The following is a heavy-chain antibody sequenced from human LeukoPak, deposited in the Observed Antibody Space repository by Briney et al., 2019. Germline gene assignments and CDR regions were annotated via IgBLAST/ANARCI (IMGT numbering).Heavy chain of an antibody. CDR1: GFTFSSYS. Sequence: PGGSLRLSCAVSGFTFSSYSMGWVRQAPGKGLEWVASLKQDGSETYYVDSVKGRFTISRDNAKNSLSLQMHSLRGGDTAVYYCARENLITMMVVALGYFDYWGQGSLVTVSS. CDR2: LKQDGSET. D-gene: IGHD3-22*01. J-gene: IGHJ4*02. CDR3: ARENLITMMVVALGYFDY. V-gene: IGHV3-7*01.